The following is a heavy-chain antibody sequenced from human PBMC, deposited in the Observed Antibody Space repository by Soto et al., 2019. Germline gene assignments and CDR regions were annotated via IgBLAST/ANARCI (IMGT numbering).Heavy chain of an antibody. CDR1: GFTFRNYA. V-gene: IGHV3-23*01. CDR2: IHGSGGSA. J-gene: IGHJ4*02. CDR3: AKALACDY. Sequence: PGGSLRLSCAASGFTFRNYAMSWVRQAPGKGLEWVSAIHGSGGSAYYADSVKGRFTVSRDDSKNTLYLQMNSLRAEDTAVYYCAKALACDYWGQGTLVTVSS.